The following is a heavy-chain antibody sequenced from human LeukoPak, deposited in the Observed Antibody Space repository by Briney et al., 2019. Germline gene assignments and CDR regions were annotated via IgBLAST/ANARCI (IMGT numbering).Heavy chain of an antibody. CDR1: GGSISSSSYY. CDR2: IYYSGST. V-gene: IGHV4-39*07. J-gene: IGHJ5*02. Sequence: SGTLSLTCTVSGGSISSSSYYWGWIRQPPGKGLEWIGSIYYSGSTYYNPSLKSRVTISVDTSKNQFSLKLSSVTAADTAVYYCARESSGYYLNPFDPWGQGTLVTVSS. D-gene: IGHD3-22*01. CDR3: ARESSGYYLNPFDP.